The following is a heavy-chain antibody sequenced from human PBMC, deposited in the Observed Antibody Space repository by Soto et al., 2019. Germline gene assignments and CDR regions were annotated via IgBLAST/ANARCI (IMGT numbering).Heavy chain of an antibody. Sequence: EVQLLESGGGLVQPGGSLRLSCAASGFTSSSYAMSWGRQAPGKGLGWVSAISGSGGNTYYADSVKGRLTIPRANSENTMYLPMNRLGGEDTVVYYCAKDGVPTYYSYYMDVWGKGTTVTVSS. V-gene: IGHV3-23*01. CDR3: AKDGVPTYYSYYMDV. CDR1: GFTSSSYA. D-gene: IGHD3-3*01. CDR2: ISGSGGNT. J-gene: IGHJ6*03.